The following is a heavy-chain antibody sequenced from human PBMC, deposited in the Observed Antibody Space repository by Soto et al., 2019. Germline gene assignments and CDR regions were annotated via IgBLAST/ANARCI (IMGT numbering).Heavy chain of an antibody. CDR2: IYYSGST. CDR1: GGSISSSSYY. V-gene: IGHV4-39*01. J-gene: IGHJ4*02. CDR3: ATTGYSSSWSDI. Sequence: SETLSLTCTVSGGSISSSSYYWGWIRQPPGKGLEWIGSIYYSGSTYYNPSLKSRVTISVDTSKNQFSLKLSSVTAADTAVYYCATTGYSSSWSDIWGQGTLVTVSS. D-gene: IGHD6-13*01.